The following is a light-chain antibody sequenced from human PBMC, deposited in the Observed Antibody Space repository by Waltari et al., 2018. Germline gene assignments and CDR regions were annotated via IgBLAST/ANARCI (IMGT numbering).Light chain of an antibody. V-gene: IGKV3-20*01. CDR2: GAS. Sequence: LVLTQSPGTLSLSPGERVTLSCRASQSVSRSLAWYQQKPGQAPKLLIYGASTRATGIPDRFTGSGSGTDFSLTISSLEPEDFAIYFCQHYVRLPATFGQGTKVEIK. CDR1: QSVSRS. CDR3: QHYVRLPAT. J-gene: IGKJ1*01.